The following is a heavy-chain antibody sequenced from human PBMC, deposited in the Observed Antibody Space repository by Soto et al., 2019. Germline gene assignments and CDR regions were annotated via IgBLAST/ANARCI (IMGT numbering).Heavy chain of an antibody. D-gene: IGHD3-10*01. Sequence: SETLSLTCTVSGGSISSGGYYWSWIRQHPGKGLEWIGYIYYSGSTYYNPSLKSRVTISVDTSKNQFSLKLSSVTAADTAVYYCARFHEVRGVYYYYYGMDVWGRGTTVTVSS. CDR2: IYYSGST. CDR1: GGSISSGGYY. CDR3: ARFHEVRGVYYYYYGMDV. V-gene: IGHV4-31*03. J-gene: IGHJ6*02.